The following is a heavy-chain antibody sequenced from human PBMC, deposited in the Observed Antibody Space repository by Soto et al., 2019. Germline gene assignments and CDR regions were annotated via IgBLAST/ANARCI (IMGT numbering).Heavy chain of an antibody. CDR2: IYHSGST. D-gene: IGHD3-22*01. Sequence: SESLSLTCDVSVGSISCSNWWSWVRQPPGKGLEWIGEIYHSGSTNYNPSLKSRVTISVDKSKNQFSLKLSSVTAADTAVYYCAGGGYEGGSSGYSRLGANWRKCLAPRGQGTRVIVSS. CDR3: AGGGYEGGSSGYSRLGANWRKCLAP. J-gene: IGHJ5*02. CDR1: VGSISCSNW. V-gene: IGHV4-4*02.